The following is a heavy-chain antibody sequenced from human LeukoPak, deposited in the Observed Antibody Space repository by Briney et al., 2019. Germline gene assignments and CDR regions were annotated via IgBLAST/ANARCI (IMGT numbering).Heavy chain of an antibody. Sequence: SETLSLTCTVSGGSISSYYWSWIRQPAGKGLEWIGRIYTSGSTNYNPSLKSRVTMSVDTSKNQFSLKLGSVTAADTAVYYCARGGRYYYDSSGYYPFGYWGQGTLVTVSS. CDR1: GGSISSYY. V-gene: IGHV4-4*07. CDR2: IYTSGST. D-gene: IGHD3-22*01. J-gene: IGHJ4*02. CDR3: ARGGRYYYDSSGYYPFGY.